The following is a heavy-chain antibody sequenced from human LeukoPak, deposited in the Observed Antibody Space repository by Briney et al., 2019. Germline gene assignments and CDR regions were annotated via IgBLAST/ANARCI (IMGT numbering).Heavy chain of an antibody. Sequence: GASVTVSFKASGYTFTDYYMHWVRQAPGQGLEWMGWINPNSGGTNYPQKFQGRVTMTRDTSISTAYMELSRLRSDDTAVYYCARDNSVGDYAWWFDPWGQGTLVTVPS. V-gene: IGHV1-2*02. CDR1: GYTFTDYY. J-gene: IGHJ5*02. D-gene: IGHD1-26*01. CDR2: INPNSGGT. CDR3: ARDNSVGDYAWWFDP.